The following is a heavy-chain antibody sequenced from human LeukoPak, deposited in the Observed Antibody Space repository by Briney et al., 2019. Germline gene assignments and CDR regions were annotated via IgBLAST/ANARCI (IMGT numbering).Heavy chain of an antibody. J-gene: IGHJ3*02. V-gene: IGHV3-7*01. CDR3: ARDRDLRTMVRGVIITPDAFDI. CDR1: GFTFSSYW. D-gene: IGHD3-10*01. CDR2: TKQGGSEK. Sequence: PGGSLRLSCAASGFTFSSYWMSWVRQAPGKGLEWVANTKQGGSEKYYVDSVKGRFTISRDNAKNSLYLQMNSLRAEDTAVYYCARDRDLRTMVRGVIITPDAFDIWGQGTMVTVSS.